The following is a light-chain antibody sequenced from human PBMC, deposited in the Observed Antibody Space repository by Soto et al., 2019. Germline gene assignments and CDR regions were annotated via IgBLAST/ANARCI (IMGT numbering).Light chain of an antibody. Sequence: EIVMTQSPATLSVSPGERATLSCRASQSVDSNLAWYQQKPGQAPRLLIFGASTRATGIPARFSGSGSGTDFTLTISSLQSEDFAVYYCQQYGSSGTFGQGTKVEIK. CDR2: GAS. V-gene: IGKV3D-15*01. CDR3: QQYGSSGT. CDR1: QSVDSN. J-gene: IGKJ1*01.